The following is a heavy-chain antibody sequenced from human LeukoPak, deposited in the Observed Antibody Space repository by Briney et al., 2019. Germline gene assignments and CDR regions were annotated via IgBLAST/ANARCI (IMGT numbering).Heavy chain of an antibody. J-gene: IGHJ3*02. Sequence: SETLSLTCAVYGGSFSGYYWSWIRQPPGKGLEWIGEINHSGSTNYNPSLKSRVTISVDTSKNQFSLKLSSVTAADTAVYYCARDTQRGYSYGYAFDIWGQGTMVTVSS. CDR3: ARDTQRGYSYGYAFDI. CDR2: INHSGST. D-gene: IGHD5-18*01. V-gene: IGHV4-34*01. CDR1: GGSFSGYY.